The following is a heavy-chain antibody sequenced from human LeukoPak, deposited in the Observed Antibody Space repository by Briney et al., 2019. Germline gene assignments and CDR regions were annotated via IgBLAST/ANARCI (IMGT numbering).Heavy chain of an antibody. Sequence: PGGSLRLSCAASGFTFRNFWMSWVRQAPGKGLEWVANIRQDGSEKYYVDSAKGRFTISRDNAKNSLYLQMNSLRAEDTAVYYCAKDQGSSGWYWFDPWGQGTLVTVSS. D-gene: IGHD6-19*01. J-gene: IGHJ5*02. CDR3: AKDQGSSGWYWFDP. CDR1: GFTFRNFW. CDR2: IRQDGSEK. V-gene: IGHV3-7*05.